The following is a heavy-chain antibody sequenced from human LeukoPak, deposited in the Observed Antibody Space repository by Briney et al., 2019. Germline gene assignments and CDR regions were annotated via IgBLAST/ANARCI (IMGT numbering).Heavy chain of an antibody. V-gene: IGHV3-11*01. J-gene: IGHJ4*02. CDR1: GFTFSDYY. D-gene: IGHD2-2*01. Sequence: GGSLRLSCAASGFTFSDYYMSWIRQAPGKGLEWVSYISSSGSTIYYADSVKGRFTISRDNAKNSLYLQMNSLRAEDTAAYYCARDGVPATRKTPYYFDYWGQGTLVTVSS. CDR2: ISSSGSTI. CDR3: ARDGVPATRKTPYYFDY.